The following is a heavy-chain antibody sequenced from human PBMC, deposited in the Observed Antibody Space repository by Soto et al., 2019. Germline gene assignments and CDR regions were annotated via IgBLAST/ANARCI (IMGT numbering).Heavy chain of an antibody. J-gene: IGHJ4*02. CDR2: IIPLVGTA. D-gene: IGHD3-22*01. Sequence: QVQLVQSGAEVKQPGSSVKVSCKASGGTFSSYAISWVRQAPGQGLEWMGGIIPLVGTANYAQKFQGRVTITADESTSTAYMELSSLRSEDTAVYYCARGSNYYDSSGYYHQFDYWGQGTLVTVSS. CDR3: ARGSNYYDSSGYYHQFDY. CDR1: GGTFSSYA. V-gene: IGHV1-69*01.